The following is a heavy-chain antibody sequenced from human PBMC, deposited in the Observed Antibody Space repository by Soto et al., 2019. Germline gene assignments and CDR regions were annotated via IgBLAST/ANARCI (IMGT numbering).Heavy chain of an antibody. CDR2: ITWNSGSI. Sequence: GGSLRLSCAASGFTFHDYAMHWVRQGQGKGLEWVSGITWNSGSIDYADSVKGRFTISRDNAKNSLYLQMNSLRPEDTALYYCAKDIREYSSGWTYFDYWGHGTRVTVSS. CDR1: GFTFHDYA. V-gene: IGHV3-9*01. D-gene: IGHD6-19*01. J-gene: IGHJ4*01. CDR3: AKDIREYSSGWTYFDY.